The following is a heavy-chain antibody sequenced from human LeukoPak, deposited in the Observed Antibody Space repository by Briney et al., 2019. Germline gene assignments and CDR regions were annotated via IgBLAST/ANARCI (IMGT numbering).Heavy chain of an antibody. CDR2: IYYSGST. V-gene: IGHV4-59*08. Sequence: SETLSLTCTVSGGSISSYYWSWIRQPPGKGLEWIGYIYYSGSTNYNPSLKSRVTISVDTSKNQFSLKLSSVTAADTAVYYCARHDYGGNSGFDYWGQGTLVTVSS. J-gene: IGHJ4*02. CDR3: ARHDYGGNSGFDY. D-gene: IGHD4-23*01. CDR1: GGSISSYY.